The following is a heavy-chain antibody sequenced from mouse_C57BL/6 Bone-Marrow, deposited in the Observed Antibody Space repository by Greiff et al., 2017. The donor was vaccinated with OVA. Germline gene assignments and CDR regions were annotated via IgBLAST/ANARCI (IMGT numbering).Heavy chain of an antibody. CDR2: ISSGGDYI. CDR3: TKLLDAMDY. J-gene: IGHJ4*01. Sequence: DVMLVESGEGLVKPGGSLKLSCAASGFTFSSFAMSWVRQTPEKRLEWVAYISSGGDYIYYADTVKGRFTISRDNARNTLYLQTSGLKSEDTAMYYGTKLLDAMDYWGQGTSVTVTS. V-gene: IGHV5-9-1*02. D-gene: IGHD1-1*01. CDR1: GFTFSSFA.